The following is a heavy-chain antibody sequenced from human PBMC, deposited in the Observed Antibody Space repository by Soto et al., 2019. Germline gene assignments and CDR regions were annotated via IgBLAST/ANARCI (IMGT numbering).Heavy chain of an antibody. V-gene: IGHV3-48*03. D-gene: IGHD2-2*01. CDR2: ISTSGSTV. Sequence: PGGSLRLSCAASRFTFSTYEMNWVRQAPGKGLKWVSYISTSGSTVYYADSVKGRFTISRDNTRNSLYLQMNSLRDEDTALYYCVRYCSTTLCNGVATRTFDYWGQGTLVTVSS. J-gene: IGHJ4*02. CDR3: VRYCSTTLCNGVATRTFDY. CDR1: RFTFSTYE.